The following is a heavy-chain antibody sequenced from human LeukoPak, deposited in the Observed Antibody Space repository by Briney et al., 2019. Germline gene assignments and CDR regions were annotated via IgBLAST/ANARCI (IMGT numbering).Heavy chain of an antibody. CDR3: AREGGGYRLFEF. CDR2: ISGRATNT. D-gene: IGHD2-15*01. J-gene: IGHJ4*02. Sequence: GGSLRLSCAASGYPFSNYGMDWVRQTRGRGLEWISYISGRATNTEYADSVKARFTISRDNAENTLYLQMDNLRAEDTAVYYCAREGGGYRLFEFWGQGLLVTVSS. V-gene: IGHV3-48*04. CDR1: GYPFSNYG.